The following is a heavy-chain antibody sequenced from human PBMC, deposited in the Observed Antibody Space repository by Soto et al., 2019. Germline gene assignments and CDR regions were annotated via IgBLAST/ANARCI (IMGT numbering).Heavy chain of an antibody. V-gene: IGHV3-9*01. CDR2: ISWNSDSI. D-gene: IGHD3-3*01. CDR1: GFIFDDFA. CDR3: TKVGGLYDFWGGPLHFEL. J-gene: IGHJ4*02. Sequence: EAQLVESGGGLVQPGRSLRLSCAGSGFIFDDFAIHWVLQAPGKGLEWVSGISWNSDSIGYADSVKGRFTISRDNAKNSLYLQMNSLRVEDTALYYCTKVGGLYDFWGGPLHFELWGQGTLVTVSS.